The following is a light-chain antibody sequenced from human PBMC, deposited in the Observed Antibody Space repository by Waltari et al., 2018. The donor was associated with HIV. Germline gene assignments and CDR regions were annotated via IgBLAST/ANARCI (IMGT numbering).Light chain of an antibody. CDR1: SSDIGTYTL. CDR3: CSYAGSSTLV. Sequence: QSALTQPAPVSGSPGQSITISCTGTSSDIGTYTLVSWYQQHPDKAPKLIIYEVTKRPSGVSNRFSASKSGDTASLTISGLQADDEADYYCCSYAGSSTLVFGGGTKLTVL. V-gene: IGLV2-23*02. CDR2: EVT. J-gene: IGLJ3*02.